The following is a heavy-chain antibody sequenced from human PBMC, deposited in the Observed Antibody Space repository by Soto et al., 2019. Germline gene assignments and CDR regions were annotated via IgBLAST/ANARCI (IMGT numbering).Heavy chain of an antibody. D-gene: IGHD3-3*01. CDR2: IKSDGTTA. CDR1: GFTFRSYG. J-gene: IGHJ5*02. CDR3: AKPRSSLEWPPFDP. Sequence: QVKLVESGGGVVQPGRSRRLSCVTSGFTFRSYGMHWVRQSPGKGLEWVAVIKSDGTTADYIESLKGRFVISRDNSKKTVYLQMNNLRPEDTGIYYCAKPRSSLEWPPFDPWGQGTLVTVSS. V-gene: IGHV3-33*03.